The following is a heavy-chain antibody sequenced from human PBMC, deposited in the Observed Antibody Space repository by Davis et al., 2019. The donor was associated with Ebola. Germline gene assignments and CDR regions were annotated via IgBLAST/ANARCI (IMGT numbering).Heavy chain of an antibody. Sequence: GESLKISCAASGFTFSSYAMSWVRQAPGKGLEWVSTISSSSNYIYYAESVKGRFTISRDNAKNSLTLQMNSLGAEDTAVYYCARGRRLLADAFHIWGQGTMVTASS. CDR2: ISSSSNYI. CDR1: GFTFSSYA. V-gene: IGHV3-21*01. J-gene: IGHJ3*02. D-gene: IGHD2-8*02. CDR3: ARGRRLLADAFHI.